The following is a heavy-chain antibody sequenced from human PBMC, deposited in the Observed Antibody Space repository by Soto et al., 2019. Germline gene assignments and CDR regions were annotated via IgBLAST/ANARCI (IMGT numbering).Heavy chain of an antibody. D-gene: IGHD3-10*01. Sequence: QVQVEQSGAEVKKPGASVKVSCKTSGYTFSDYYMHWVRQAPGQGLEWMGWINPNSGNTDYAQKFRGRVTMTRDTSIITAYMELTSLRSDDTAIYYCARDLRGSSNWFDPWGQGTLVTVSS. CDR1: GYTFSDYY. CDR2: INPNSGNT. J-gene: IGHJ5*02. V-gene: IGHV1-2*02. CDR3: ARDLRGSSNWFDP.